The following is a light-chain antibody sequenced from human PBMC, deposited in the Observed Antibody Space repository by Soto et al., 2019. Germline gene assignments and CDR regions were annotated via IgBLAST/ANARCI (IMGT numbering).Light chain of an antibody. CDR2: ANN. J-gene: IGLJ1*01. V-gene: IGLV1-40*01. CDR1: SSNIGAGYD. Sequence: QSVLTQPHSVSGAPGQRVTISCTGSSSNIGAGYDVHWYQQLPGTAPKLLIYANNNRPSGVPDRFSGSKSGTSASLAITGLRAEDEADYYCQSYDSSLIGSYVFGTGTKVTVL. CDR3: QSYDSSLIGSYV.